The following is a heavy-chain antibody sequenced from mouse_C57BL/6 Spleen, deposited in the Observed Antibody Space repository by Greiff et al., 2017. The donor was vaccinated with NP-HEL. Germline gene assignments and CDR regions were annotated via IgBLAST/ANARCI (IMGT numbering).Heavy chain of an antibody. V-gene: IGHV1-82*01. CDR2: IYPGDGDT. J-gene: IGHJ1*03. CDR1: GYAFSSSW. CDR3: ARGGMVTSWYFDV. D-gene: IGHD2-2*01. Sequence: VKLQESGPELVKPGASVKISCKASGYAFSSSWMNWVKQRPGKGLEWIGRIYPGDGDTNYNGKFKGKATLTADKSSSTAYMQLSSLTSEDSAVYFCARGGMVTSWYFDVWGTGTTVTVSS.